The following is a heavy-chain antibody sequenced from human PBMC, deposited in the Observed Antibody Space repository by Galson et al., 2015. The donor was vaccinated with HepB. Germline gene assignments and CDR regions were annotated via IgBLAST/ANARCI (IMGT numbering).Heavy chain of an antibody. CDR3: ARGGPYGSGSYSQIDY. CDR1: RFTFDDYG. CDR2: INWSGDST. V-gene: IGHV3-20*04. D-gene: IGHD3-10*01. Sequence: SLRLSCAVSRFTFDDYGMSWVRQAPGKGLEWVSGINWSGDSTGYADSVKGRFTISRDNAKNSLYLQMNSLRAEDTAFYYCARGGPYGSGSYSQIDYWGQGTLVTVSS. J-gene: IGHJ4*02.